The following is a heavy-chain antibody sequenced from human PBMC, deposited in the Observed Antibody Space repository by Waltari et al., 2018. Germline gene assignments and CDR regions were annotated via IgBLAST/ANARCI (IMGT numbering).Heavy chain of an antibody. CDR1: GGSISSYY. J-gene: IGHJ2*01. D-gene: IGHD3-9*01. V-gene: IGHV4-4*07. CDR3: AREAPYYDILTGYYNAEAWYFDL. CDR2: IYTSGST. Sequence: QVQLQESGPGLVKPSETLSLTCTVSGGSISSYYWSWIRPPAGKGLEWIGRIYTSGSTNYNPSLKSRVTISVDKSKNQFSLKLSSVTAADTAVYYCAREAPYYDILTGYYNAEAWYFDLWGRGTLVTVSS.